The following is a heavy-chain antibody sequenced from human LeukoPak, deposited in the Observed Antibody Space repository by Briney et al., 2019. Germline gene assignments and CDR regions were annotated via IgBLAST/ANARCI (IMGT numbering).Heavy chain of an antibody. CDR2: ISAYNGNT. V-gene: IGHV1-18*01. CDR1: GYTLTSYG. Sequence: ASVKVSCKASGYTLTSYGISWARQAPGQGLEWMGWISAYNGNTNYAQKLQGRVTMTTDTSTSTAYMELRSLRSDDTAVYYCARDPSSRQLVQGAPNWFDPWSQGTLVTVSS. D-gene: IGHD6-13*01. J-gene: IGHJ5*02. CDR3: ARDPSSRQLVQGAPNWFDP.